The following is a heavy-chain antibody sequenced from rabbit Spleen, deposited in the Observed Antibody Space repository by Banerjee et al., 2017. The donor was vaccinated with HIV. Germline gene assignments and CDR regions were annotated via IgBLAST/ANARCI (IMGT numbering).Heavy chain of an antibody. J-gene: IGHJ4*01. V-gene: IGHV1S45*01. CDR2: IYTGSGKT. D-gene: IGHD5-1*01. CDR1: GFDFSNYG. CDR3: ARGDSVGAPYHYDL. Sequence: QEQLVESGGGLVQPGGSLKLSCKASGFDFSNYGVSWVRQAPGKGLEWIGCIYTGSGKTAYASWAKGRFTISKTSSTTVTLQMTSLTAADTATYFCARGDSVGAPYHYDLWGQGTLVTVS.